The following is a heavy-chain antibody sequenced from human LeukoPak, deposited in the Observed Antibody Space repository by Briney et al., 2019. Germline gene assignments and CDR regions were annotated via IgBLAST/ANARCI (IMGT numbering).Heavy chain of an antibody. D-gene: IGHD3-22*01. CDR1: GGTFSSYA. CDR2: IIPILGIA. V-gene: IGHV1-69*04. CDR3: ARDHYYYDSSPYFDY. Sequence: SVKVSCKASGGTFSSYAISWVRQAPGQGLEWMGRIIPILGIANYAQKFQGRATITADKSTSTAYMGLSSLRSEDTAVYYCARDHYYYDSSPYFDYWGQGTLVTVSS. J-gene: IGHJ4*02.